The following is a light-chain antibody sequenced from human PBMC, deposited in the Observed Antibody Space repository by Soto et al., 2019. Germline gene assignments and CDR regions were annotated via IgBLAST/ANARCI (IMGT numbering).Light chain of an antibody. CDR3: QQYNKWPLT. CDR1: QRVAGT. V-gene: IGKV3-15*01. CDR2: GAS. Sequence: EIVMTQSPATLSVSPRERATLSCRASQRVAGTLAGYQQNPGQAPRLLIYGASTKATGIPTRFIGAGSGTEFTLTISSLQSEDFVIYYCQQYNKWPLTFGGGTKVEIK. J-gene: IGKJ4*01.